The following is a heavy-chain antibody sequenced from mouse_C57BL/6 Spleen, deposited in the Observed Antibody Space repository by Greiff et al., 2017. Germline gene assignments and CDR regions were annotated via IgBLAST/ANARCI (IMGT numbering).Heavy chain of an antibody. CDR3: TRGTVSFDY. J-gene: IGHJ2*01. CDR1: GFTFSSYA. V-gene: IGHV5-9-1*02. D-gene: IGHD1-1*01. CDR2: ISSGGDYI. Sequence: EVKLVESGEGLVKPGGSLKLSCAASGFTFSSYAMSWVRQTPEKRLEWVAYISSGGDYIYYADTVKGRFTISRDNARNTLYLQMSSLKSEDTAVYYCTRGTVSFDYWGQGTTLTVSS.